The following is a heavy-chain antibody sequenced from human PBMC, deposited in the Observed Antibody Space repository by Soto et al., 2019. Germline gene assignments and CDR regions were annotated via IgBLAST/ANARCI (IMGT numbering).Heavy chain of an antibody. CDR1: GGSITSSSHF. J-gene: IGHJ5*02. Sequence: PSETLSLTCTASGGSITSSSHFWGWVRQPPGKGLDWIGTIYFTGNTYYTPSLKSRLTMSIDTSKNEFSLRLNSVTAADTAVYYCAGQTFTIAAASYGRSNWFDPCGPGTLVTVSS. CDR3: AGQTFTIAAASYGRSNWFDP. CDR2: IYFTGNT. V-gene: IGHV4-39*01. D-gene: IGHD6-25*01.